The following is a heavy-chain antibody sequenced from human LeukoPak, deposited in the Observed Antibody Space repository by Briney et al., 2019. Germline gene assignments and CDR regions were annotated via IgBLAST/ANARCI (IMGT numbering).Heavy chain of an antibody. CDR2: ISSSSSAI. D-gene: IGHD1/OR15-1a*01. V-gene: IGHV3-48*04. CDR3: ARNTPISLIDY. Sequence: GGSLRLSCAASGFTFSSYGMHWVRQAPGKGLEWVSYISSSSSAIYYADSVKGRFTISRDNAKNSLYLQMNSLRAEDTAVYYCARNTPISLIDYWGQGTLVTVSS. CDR1: GFTFSSYG. J-gene: IGHJ4*02.